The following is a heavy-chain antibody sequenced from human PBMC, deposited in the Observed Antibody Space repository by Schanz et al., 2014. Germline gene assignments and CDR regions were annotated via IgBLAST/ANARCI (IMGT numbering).Heavy chain of an antibody. J-gene: IGHJ4*02. D-gene: IGHD3-3*01. Sequence: EVQLVESGGGLVQPGGSLRLSCAASGFIFSNFAMEWVRQAPGKGLEWVSGISWNSGSIGYEDSVKGRFTISRDNAKNSLYLQMNSLRAEDTALYFCVKDIYDFWSGNFDYWGQGTLVTVSS. V-gene: IGHV3-9*01. CDR1: GFIFSNFA. CDR2: ISWNSGSI. CDR3: VKDIYDFWSGNFDY.